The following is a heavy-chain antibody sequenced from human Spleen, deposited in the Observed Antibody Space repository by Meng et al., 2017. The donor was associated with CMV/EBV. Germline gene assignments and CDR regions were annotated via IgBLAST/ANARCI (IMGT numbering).Heavy chain of an antibody. D-gene: IGHD3-9*01. CDR3: ARVPYDSLTGSPRGMDV. J-gene: IGHJ6*02. V-gene: IGHV1-69*05. CDR1: GGTLSSYA. CDR2: IIPTLGTA. Sequence: SVKVSCKASGGTLSSYAITWVRQAPGQGLEWMGGIIPTLGTANYAQKFQGRVTITTSESTRTAYMEFSSLRSEDTAVYYCARVPYDSLTGSPRGMDVGGQGTTVTVSS.